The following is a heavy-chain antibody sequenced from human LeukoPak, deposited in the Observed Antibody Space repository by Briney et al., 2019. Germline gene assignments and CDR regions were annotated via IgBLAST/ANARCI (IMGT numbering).Heavy chain of an antibody. V-gene: IGHV3-30*02. Sequence: PGGSLRLSCAASGFTFSSYGMHWVRQAPGKGLEWVAFIRYDGSNKYYADSVKGRFTISRDNSKNTLYLQMNSLRAEDTAVYYCAKMPYYDFWSGPPDYWGQGTLVTVSS. J-gene: IGHJ4*02. CDR3: AKMPYYDFWSGPPDY. D-gene: IGHD3-3*01. CDR1: GFTFSSYG. CDR2: IRYDGSNK.